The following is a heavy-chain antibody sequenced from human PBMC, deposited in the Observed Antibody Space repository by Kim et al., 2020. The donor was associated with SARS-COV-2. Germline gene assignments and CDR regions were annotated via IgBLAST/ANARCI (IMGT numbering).Heavy chain of an antibody. J-gene: IGHJ4*02. CDR1: GFTFSSYA. Sequence: EGSLRLSCAPSGFTFSSYAMSWVRQAPGEGLEWVSLISGSGGTTNYADSVKGRFTISRDNSKSTVYLQMNSLRAEDTAVYYCAKDRSGGSGTYSNFDYWGQGTLVTVSS. CDR2: ISGSGGTT. CDR3: AKDRSGGSGTYSNFDY. D-gene: IGHD3-10*01. V-gene: IGHV3-23*01.